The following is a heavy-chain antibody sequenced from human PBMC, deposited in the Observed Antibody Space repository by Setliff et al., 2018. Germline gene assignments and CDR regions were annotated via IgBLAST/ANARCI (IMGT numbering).Heavy chain of an antibody. CDR2: INRRGST. Sequence: KPSETLSLTCTVSGGSISSHYWNWLRQPAGKGLEWIGHINRRGSTNFTPSLKSRVTISLDTSKNQFSLNLTSVTAADTAVYYCAGSTVTQVDYWGQGTPVTVSS. V-gene: IGHV4-4*07. J-gene: IGHJ4*02. CDR3: AGSTVTQVDY. D-gene: IGHD4-17*01. CDR1: GGSISSHY.